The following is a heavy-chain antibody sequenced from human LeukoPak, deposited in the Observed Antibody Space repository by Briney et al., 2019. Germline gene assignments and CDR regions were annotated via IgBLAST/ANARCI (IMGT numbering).Heavy chain of an antibody. CDR3: ARGGKATVVTM. Sequence: SETLSLTCAVYGGSFSGYYWSWIRQPPGKGLEWIGEINHSGSTNYNPSLKSRVTISVDTSKNQFSLKLTSVTAADTAVYYCARGGKATVVTMWGQGILVTVSS. J-gene: IGHJ4*02. CDR1: GGSFSGYY. D-gene: IGHD4-23*01. V-gene: IGHV4-34*01. CDR2: INHSGST.